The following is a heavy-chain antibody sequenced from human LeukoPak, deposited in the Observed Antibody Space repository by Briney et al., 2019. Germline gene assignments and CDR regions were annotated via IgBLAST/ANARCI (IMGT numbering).Heavy chain of an antibody. CDR3: AKDGRYCSSTSCYFSV. Sequence: GGSLRLSCAASGFTVSSNYMSWVRQAPGKGLEWDSGISGSGGSTYNAASVKGRFTISRDNSKNTLYLQMNSLRAEDTAVYYCAKDGRYCSSTSCYFSVWGQGTTVTVSS. CDR1: GFTVSSNY. CDR2: ISGSGGST. V-gene: IGHV3-23*01. D-gene: IGHD2-2*01. J-gene: IGHJ6*02.